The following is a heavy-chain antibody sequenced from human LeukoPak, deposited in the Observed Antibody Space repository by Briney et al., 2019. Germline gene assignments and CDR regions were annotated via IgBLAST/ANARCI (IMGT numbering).Heavy chain of an antibody. CDR2: VYYSGSA. CDR1: GGSISSTSYY. D-gene: IGHD1-1*01. V-gene: IGHV4-39*01. Sequence: PSETLSLTCAVSGGSISSTSYYWAWIRQPPGEGLEWIGSVYYSGSAYYNPSLKSRVTISVDTSKNQFSLKLRSVTAADTAVYYCARYSTGNPFDYWGQGTLVTVSS. J-gene: IGHJ4*02. CDR3: ARYSTGNPFDY.